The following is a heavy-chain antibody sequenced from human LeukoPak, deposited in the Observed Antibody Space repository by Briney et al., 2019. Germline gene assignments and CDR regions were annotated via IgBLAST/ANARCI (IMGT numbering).Heavy chain of an antibody. J-gene: IGHJ4*02. D-gene: IGHD3-10*01. Sequence: GGSLRLSCATSGFTFSSYWMTWVRQAPGKGLEWVANIKQDGSEKYYVDSVKGRFTISRDNAKNSLCLQMNSLRAEDTAVYYCAIQKADLITMIRGIIAYWGQGTLVTVSS. CDR2: IKQDGSEK. V-gene: IGHV3-7*01. CDR1: GFTFSSYW. CDR3: AIQKADLITMIRGIIAY.